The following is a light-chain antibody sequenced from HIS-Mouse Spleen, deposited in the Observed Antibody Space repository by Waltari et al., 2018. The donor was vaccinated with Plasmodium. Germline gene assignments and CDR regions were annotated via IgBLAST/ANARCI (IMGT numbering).Light chain of an antibody. CDR2: AAS. CDR3: QKYNSAPWT. Sequence: DIQMTQSPSSLSASVGARVTLTCRASQGISNYLAWYQQKPGKVPKLLIYAASTLQAGVPSRFSGSGSGTDFTLTISSLQPEDVATYYCQKYNSAPWTFGQGTKVEIK. V-gene: IGKV1-27*01. J-gene: IGKJ1*01. CDR1: QGISNY.